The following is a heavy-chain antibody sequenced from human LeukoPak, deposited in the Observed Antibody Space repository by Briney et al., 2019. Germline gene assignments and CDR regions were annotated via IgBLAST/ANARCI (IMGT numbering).Heavy chain of an antibody. CDR3: SGRDSSRNPWAY. V-gene: IGHV3-7*01. CDR1: GFTFDNFW. D-gene: IGHD2-2*01. Sequence: PGGSLRLSCAASGFTFDNFWMNWVRLAPGRGLEWLANIRPDGSDKYYVDSVKGRFTISRGNGKNLVYLEMNSLRVEDTAVYYCSGRDSSRNPWAYWGQGTLVSVSS. CDR2: IRPDGSDK. J-gene: IGHJ4*02.